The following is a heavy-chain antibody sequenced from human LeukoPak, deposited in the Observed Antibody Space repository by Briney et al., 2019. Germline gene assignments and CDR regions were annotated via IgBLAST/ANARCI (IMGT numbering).Heavy chain of an antibody. CDR3: ARYFGDDVYFDY. V-gene: IGHV4-30-4*01. CDR2: IFHNGNT. Sequence: SETLSLTCTVSGGSRSSGNYYWSWIRQPPGKGLEWIGYIFHNGNTYYNPSLKGRVTISTDTYSNQFSPELSSVTAADTAVYYCARYFGDDVYFDYWGQGTLVTVSS. J-gene: IGHJ4*02. D-gene: IGHD4-17*01. CDR1: GGSRSSGNYY.